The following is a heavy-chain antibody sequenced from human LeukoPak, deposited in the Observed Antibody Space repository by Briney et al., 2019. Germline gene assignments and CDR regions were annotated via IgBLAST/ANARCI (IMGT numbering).Heavy chain of an antibody. CDR1: GFTLSSYA. D-gene: IGHD4-23*01. CDR3: ARKFGGNSDHYYDMDV. Sequence: PGGSLRLSCAASGFTLSSYAVHWVRQSQGKGLEGLAVTSNDGINKYYVDSVKGRFTISRDNSKNTLNLQMNSLRAEDTAVYYCARKFGGNSDHYYDMDVWGQGTTVTVSS. V-gene: IGHV3-30-3*01. J-gene: IGHJ6*02. CDR2: TSNDGINK.